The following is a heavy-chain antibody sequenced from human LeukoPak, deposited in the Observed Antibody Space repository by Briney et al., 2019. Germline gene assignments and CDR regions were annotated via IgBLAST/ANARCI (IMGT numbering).Heavy chain of an antibody. D-gene: IGHD2-15*01. Sequence: PGGSLRLSCAASGFIFSVSEMNWVRRAPGKGLEWISYINDKGSPKAYADSVKGRFLVSRDNAKNSLYLQMNSPRADDTAVYYCAKDSGGWSLSWGQGTLVTVSS. CDR1: GFIFSVSE. J-gene: IGHJ5*02. V-gene: IGHV3-48*03. CDR2: INDKGSPK. CDR3: AKDSGGWSLS.